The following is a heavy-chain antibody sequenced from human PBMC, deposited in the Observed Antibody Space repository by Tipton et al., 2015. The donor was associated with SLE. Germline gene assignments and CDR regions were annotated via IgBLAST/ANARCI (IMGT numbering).Heavy chain of an antibody. D-gene: IGHD3-16*02. CDR3: AREIMITFGGVIGRGWFDP. CDR2: ISSSSSYT. CDR1: GFTFSDYY. V-gene: IGHV3-11*06. J-gene: IGHJ5*02. Sequence: SLRLSCAASGFTFSDYYMSWIRQAPGKGLEWVSYISSSSSYTNYADSVKGRFTISRDNAKNSLYLQMNSLRAEDTAVYYCAREIMITFGGVIGRGWFDPWGQGTLVTVSS.